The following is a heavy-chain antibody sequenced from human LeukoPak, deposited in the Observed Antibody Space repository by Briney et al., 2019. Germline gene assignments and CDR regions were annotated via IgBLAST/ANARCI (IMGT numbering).Heavy chain of an antibody. CDR2: ISAYNGNT. V-gene: IGHV1-18*01. J-gene: IGHJ6*02. CDR3: ARDRWGYCSSTSCPNYYYGMDV. D-gene: IGHD2-2*01. Sequence: ASVKVSCKASGYTFTSYGISWVRQAPGQGLEWMGWISAYNGNTNYAQKLQGRVTMTTDTSTSTAYMELRSLRSDDTAVYYCARDRWGYCSSTSCPNYYYGMDVWGQGTTVTVSS. CDR1: GYTFTSYG.